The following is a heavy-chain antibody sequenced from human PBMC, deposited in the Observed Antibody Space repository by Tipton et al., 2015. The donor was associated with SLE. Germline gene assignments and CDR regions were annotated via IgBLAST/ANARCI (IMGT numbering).Heavy chain of an antibody. J-gene: IGHJ4*02. Sequence: TLSLTCTVSGYSISSGYYWGWIRQPPGKGLEWIGSIYHSGSTYYNPSLKSRVSFSIDTSKHQFSLKLNSVTAADTAVYYCARRHYSGPFDSWGQGTLVTVSS. CDR2: IYHSGST. CDR1: GYSISSGYY. D-gene: IGHD5-12*01. V-gene: IGHV4-38-2*02. CDR3: ARRHYSGPFDS.